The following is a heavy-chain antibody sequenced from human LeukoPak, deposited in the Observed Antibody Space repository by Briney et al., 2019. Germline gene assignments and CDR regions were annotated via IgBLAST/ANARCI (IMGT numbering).Heavy chain of an antibody. CDR3: ARLDITMIVVVSPNYYYYMDV. V-gene: IGHV3-21*01. Sequence: GGSLRLSCAASGFTFSSYSMNWVRQAPGKGLEWVSSISSSSSYIYYADSVKGRFTISRDNAKNSLYLQMNSLRAEDKAVYYCARLDITMIVVVSPNYYYYMDVWGKGTTVTVSS. J-gene: IGHJ6*03. D-gene: IGHD3-22*01. CDR1: GFTFSSYS. CDR2: ISSSSSYI.